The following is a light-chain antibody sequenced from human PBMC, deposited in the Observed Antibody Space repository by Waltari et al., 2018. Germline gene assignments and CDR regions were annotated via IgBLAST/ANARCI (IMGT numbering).Light chain of an antibody. CDR3: SSYAGSNNWV. V-gene: IGLV2-8*01. Sequence: QSALTQPPSASGSPGQSVAISCTGTSSDVGRYNYVSWYQQHPGKAPKLMICEVSKRPSGVPDRVSGSKSGVTAPLTVSGLQAEDEADYNCSSYAGSNNWVFGGGTKLPVL. CDR2: EVS. CDR1: SSDVGRYNY. J-gene: IGLJ3*02.